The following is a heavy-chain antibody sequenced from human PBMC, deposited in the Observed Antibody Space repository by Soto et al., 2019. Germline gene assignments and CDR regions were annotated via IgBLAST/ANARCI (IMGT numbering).Heavy chain of an antibody. CDR1: GYTFTSYA. CDR2: INAGNGNT. CDR3: ARGSAAAGPYYFDY. J-gene: IGHJ4*02. Sequence: ASVKVSCKASGYTFTSYAMNWVRQAPGQRLEWMGWINAGNGNTKYSQKFQGRVTITRDTSASTAYMELSSLRSEDTAVYYCARGSAAAGPYYFDYWAQGTLVTVSS. D-gene: IGHD6-13*01. V-gene: IGHV1-3*01.